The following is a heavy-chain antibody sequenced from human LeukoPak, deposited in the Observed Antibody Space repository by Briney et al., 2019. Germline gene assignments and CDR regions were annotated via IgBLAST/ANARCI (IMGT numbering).Heavy chain of an antibody. CDR3: DYRGE. CDR1: AFTFSSSW. J-gene: IGHJ4*02. V-gene: IGHV3-7*05. D-gene: IGHD3-10*01. CDR2: INEDGSKK. Sequence: GGSLRLACVGSAFTFSSSWMNWVRQAPGKGLEWVANINEDGSKKSYVDSVKGRFTICRDNAKSSLFLQMSSLRAEDTALYYCDYRGEWGQGILVTVSS.